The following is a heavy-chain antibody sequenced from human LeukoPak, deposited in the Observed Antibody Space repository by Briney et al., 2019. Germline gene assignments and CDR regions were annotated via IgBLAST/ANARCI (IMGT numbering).Heavy chain of an antibody. CDR1: GFTFDDYT. D-gene: IGHD1-26*01. Sequence: GGSLRLSCAASGFTFDDYTMHWVRQAPGKGLEWVSVISWDGGSTYYADSVKGRFTISRDNSKNSLYLQMNSLRTEDTALYYCAKDDSGSYYGDAFDIWGQGTMVTVSS. CDR3: AKDDSGSYYGDAFDI. J-gene: IGHJ3*02. CDR2: ISWDGGST. V-gene: IGHV3-43*01.